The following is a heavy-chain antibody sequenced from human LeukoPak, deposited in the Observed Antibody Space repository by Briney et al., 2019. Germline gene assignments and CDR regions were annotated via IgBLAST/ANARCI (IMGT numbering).Heavy chain of an antibody. CDR3: AGGHTRDGYNYGY. J-gene: IGHJ4*02. Sequence: SETLSLTCAVYGGSFSGYYWSWIRQPPGKGLEWIGEINHSGSTNYNPSLKSRVTISVDTSKNQFSLKLSSVTAADTAVYYCAGGHTRDGYNYGYWGQGTLVTVSS. CDR1: GGSFSGYY. CDR2: INHSGST. D-gene: IGHD5-24*01. V-gene: IGHV4-34*01.